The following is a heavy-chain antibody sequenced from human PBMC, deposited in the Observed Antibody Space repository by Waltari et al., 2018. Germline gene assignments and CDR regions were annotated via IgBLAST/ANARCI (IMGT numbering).Heavy chain of an antibody. CDR2: INRRGST. CDR1: DDSFSQYY. Sequence: QVQLQQWGAGLLKPSETLSVTCEVFDDSFSQYYWVWIRQSPGKGLEWIGEINRRGSTNYNPSLKGRVTISLDMSKKQVSLRVTSVTAADTAVYYCAREYSSFEPIFDYWGRGTLVTVSS. V-gene: IGHV4-34*02. CDR3: AREYSSFEPIFDY. D-gene: IGHD5-12*01. J-gene: IGHJ4*02.